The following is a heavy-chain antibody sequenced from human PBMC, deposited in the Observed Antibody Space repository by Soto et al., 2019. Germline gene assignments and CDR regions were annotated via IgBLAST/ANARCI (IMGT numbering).Heavy chain of an antibody. CDR3: ARGEREDILGVVCARPGEYGTDI. D-gene: IGHD2-15*01. CDR1: GFTFRNHA. Sequence: QVQLVESGGGVVQPGGSLRLSCAASGFTFRNHAMHWVRQAPGKGLECLAVIAHDGSNAFYRDSVKGRFTVSRDNSKNTLYLYMNRLRSEETGVYYCARGEREDILGVVCARPGEYGTDIWGQGTTVIVSS. V-gene: IGHV3-30-3*01. CDR2: IAHDGSNA. J-gene: IGHJ6*02.